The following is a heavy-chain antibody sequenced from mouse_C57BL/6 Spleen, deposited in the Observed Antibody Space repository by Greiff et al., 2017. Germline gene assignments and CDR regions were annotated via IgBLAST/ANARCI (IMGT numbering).Heavy chain of an antibody. D-gene: IGHD1-1*01. CDR3: ARLYGSSLDY. CDR1: GFTFSSYG. Sequence: EVKLMESGGDLVKPGGSLKLSCAASGFTFSSYGMSWVRQTPDKRLEWVATISSGGSYTYYPDSVKGRFTISRDNAKNTLYLQMSSLKSEDTAMYYCARLYGSSLDYWGQGTTLTVSS. V-gene: IGHV5-6*01. CDR2: ISSGGSYT. J-gene: IGHJ2*01.